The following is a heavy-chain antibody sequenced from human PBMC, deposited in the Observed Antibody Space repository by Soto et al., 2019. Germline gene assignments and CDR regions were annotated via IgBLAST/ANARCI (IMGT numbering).Heavy chain of an antibody. CDR1: GFTFSSYA. CDR3: ARDRQYGAGFIDV. Sequence: GGSLRLSCAASGFTFSSYAMHWVRQAPGKGLEWVAVISSDGSDKYYADSVKGRFAISRDNSKNTLYVQLNRMRAEDTALYYCARDRQYGAGFIDVWGQGTTVTV. CDR2: ISSDGSDK. V-gene: IGHV3-30*09. D-gene: IGHD3-10*01. J-gene: IGHJ6*02.